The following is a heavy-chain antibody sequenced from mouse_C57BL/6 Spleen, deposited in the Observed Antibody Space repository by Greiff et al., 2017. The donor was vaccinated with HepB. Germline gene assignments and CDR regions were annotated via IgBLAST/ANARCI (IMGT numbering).Heavy chain of an antibody. CDR1: GFSLTSYG. D-gene: IGHD2-5*01. Sequence: QVQLKESGPGLVAPSQTLYITCTVSGFSLTSYGVHWVRQPPGKGLEWLVVIWSDGSTTYNSARKSRLNISKDNSKSQVFLKKNSLQTDDTAMYYCARHSKGGNYFDYWGQGTTLTVSA. V-gene: IGHV2-6-1*01. CDR2: IWSDGST. J-gene: IGHJ2*01. CDR3: ARHSKGGNYFDY.